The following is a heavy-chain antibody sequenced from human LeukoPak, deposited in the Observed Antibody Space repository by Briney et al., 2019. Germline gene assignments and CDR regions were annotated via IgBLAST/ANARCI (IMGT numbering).Heavy chain of an antibody. V-gene: IGHV6-1*01. Sequence: SQTLSLTCAISGDSVSSNSAAWNWIRQSPSRGLEWLGRTYYRSKWYNDYAVSVKSRIIINPDTSKNQFSLQLISVTPGDTAVYYCARELETGTAFSFFDHWGQGTLVTVSS. J-gene: IGHJ4*02. D-gene: IGHD1-7*01. CDR2: TYYRSKWYN. CDR3: ARELETGTAFSFFDH. CDR1: GDSVSSNSAA.